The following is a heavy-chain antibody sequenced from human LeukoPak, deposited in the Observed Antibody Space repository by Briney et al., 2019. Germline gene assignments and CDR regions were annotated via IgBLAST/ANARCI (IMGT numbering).Heavy chain of an antibody. J-gene: IGHJ6*03. CDR1: GGSINSSSYY. Sequence: SETLSLTCTASGGSINSSSYYWGWIRQPPGKGLEWIGSIYYSGSAYYNPSLRCRVTISVDTSKNQFSLKLSSVTAADTAVYYCARQDCSGDSCYLGYYYYMDVWGKGTTVTVSS. CDR2: IYYSGSA. D-gene: IGHD2-15*01. V-gene: IGHV4-39*01. CDR3: ARQDCSGDSCYLGYYYYMDV.